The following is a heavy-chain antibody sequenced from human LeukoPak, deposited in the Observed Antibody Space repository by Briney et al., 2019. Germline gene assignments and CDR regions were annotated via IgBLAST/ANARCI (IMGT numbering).Heavy chain of an antibody. J-gene: IGHJ4*02. V-gene: IGHV3-30*02. CDR2: IRYDGSNK. CDR1: GFTFSSYG. Sequence: GGSLRLSCAASGFTFSSYGMHWVRQAPGKGLEWVAFIRYDGSNKYYADSVKGRFTISRDNSKNTLYLQMNSLRAEDTAVYYCAKGLGPGIWFGELFEYWGQGTLVTVSS. D-gene: IGHD3-10*01. CDR3: AKGLGPGIWFGELFEY.